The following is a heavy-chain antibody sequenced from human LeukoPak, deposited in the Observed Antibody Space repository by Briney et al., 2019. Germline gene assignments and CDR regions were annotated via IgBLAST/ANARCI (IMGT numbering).Heavy chain of an antibody. J-gene: IGHJ3*02. CDR2: IYPGDSDT. CDR1: GYSFTSYW. D-gene: IGHD1-14*01. CDR3: ARPEAGLSDAFDI. Sequence: GESLKISCKGSGYSFTSYWIGWVRQMPGKGLEWMGIIYPGDSDTRYSPSFRGQVTISADKSISTAYLQWSSLKASDTAMYYCARPEAGLSDAFDIWGQGTMVTVSS. V-gene: IGHV5-51*01.